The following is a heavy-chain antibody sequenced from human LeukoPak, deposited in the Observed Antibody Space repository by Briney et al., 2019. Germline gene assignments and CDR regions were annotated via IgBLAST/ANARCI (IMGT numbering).Heavy chain of an antibody. V-gene: IGHV1-18*01. Sequence: ASVKVSCKASGYTFTSYGISWVRQAPGQGLEWMGWISAYNGNTNYAQKLQGRVTMTTDTSTSTAYMELRSLRSDDTAVYYCARVGHITILGKDPKTGNWFDPWGQGTLVTVSS. J-gene: IGHJ5*02. CDR3: ARVGHITILGKDPKTGNWFDP. CDR2: ISAYNGNT. CDR1: GYTFTSYG. D-gene: IGHD3-3*01.